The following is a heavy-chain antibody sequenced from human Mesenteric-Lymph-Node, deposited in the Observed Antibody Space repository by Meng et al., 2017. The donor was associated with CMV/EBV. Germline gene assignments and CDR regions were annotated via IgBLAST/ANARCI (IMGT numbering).Heavy chain of an antibody. Sequence: SQTRSLTGAISGDSVSSNSAAWNWIRQSPSRGLEWLGRTYYRSKWYNDYAVSVKSRITINPDTSKNQFSLQLNSVTPEDTAVYYCARGRHIVVVPAAKTSGVGVSRYYYYGMDVWGQGTTVTVSS. V-gene: IGHV6-1*01. CDR2: TYYRSKWYN. J-gene: IGHJ6*02. CDR3: ARGRHIVVVPAAKTSGVGVSRYYYYGMDV. D-gene: IGHD2-2*01. CDR1: GDSVSSNSAA.